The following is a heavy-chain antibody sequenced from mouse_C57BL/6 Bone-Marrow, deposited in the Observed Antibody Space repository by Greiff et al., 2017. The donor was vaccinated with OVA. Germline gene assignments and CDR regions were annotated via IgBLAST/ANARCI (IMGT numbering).Heavy chain of an antibody. CDR3: AIPTAMDY. D-gene: IGHD1-1*01. CDR2: LRNKANGYTT. CDR1: GFTFTDYY. V-gene: IGHV7-3*01. Sequence: EVQLQESGGGLVQPGGSLSLSCAASGFTFTDYYMSWVRQPPGKALEWLGFLRNKANGYTTEYSASVKGRFTISRDNSQSILYLQMNALRAEDSATYYCAIPTAMDYWGQGTSVTVSS. J-gene: IGHJ4*01.